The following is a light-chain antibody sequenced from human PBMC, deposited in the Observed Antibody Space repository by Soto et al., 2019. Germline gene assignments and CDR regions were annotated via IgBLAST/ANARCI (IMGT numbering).Light chain of an antibody. CDR1: QSISTY. V-gene: IGKV1-39*01. Sequence: DIRLTQSPSSLSASVGDRVTISCRASQSISTYLMWYQQKPGKAPNLLIYGASGLQNGVPSRFTGSGSGTEFTLTITGLQPEDFGTYYCQQSSITPRTVGQGTKVDSK. CDR2: GAS. CDR3: QQSSITPRT. J-gene: IGKJ1*01.